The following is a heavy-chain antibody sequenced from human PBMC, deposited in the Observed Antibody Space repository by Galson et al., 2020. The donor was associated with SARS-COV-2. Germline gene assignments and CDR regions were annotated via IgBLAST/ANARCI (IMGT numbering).Heavy chain of an antibody. D-gene: IGHD6-6*01. CDR3: AREGDGGSSSSDFDY. J-gene: IGHJ4*02. Sequence: GGSLRLSCAASGFTVSSHYMSWVRQAPGKGLEWVSVIYSGGSTYYADSVKGRFTISRDNSKNTLYLQMNSLRAEDTAVYYCAREGDGGSSSSDFDYWGQGTLVTVSS. CDR2: IYSGGST. V-gene: IGHV3-53*01. CDR1: GFTVSSHY.